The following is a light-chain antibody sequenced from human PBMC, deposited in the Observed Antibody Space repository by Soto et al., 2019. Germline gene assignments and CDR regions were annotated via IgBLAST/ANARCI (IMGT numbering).Light chain of an antibody. CDR1: QSISNW. CDR3: QQSYSTPRT. Sequence: DTQMTQSPSTLSASVGDRVTITCRASQSISNWLAWYQQKPGKAPNLLIYFASTLQSGVPSRFSGSGSGTEFTLTISSLQPDDFATYYCQQSYSTPRTFGQGTKVDIK. V-gene: IGKV1-5*03. J-gene: IGKJ1*01. CDR2: FAS.